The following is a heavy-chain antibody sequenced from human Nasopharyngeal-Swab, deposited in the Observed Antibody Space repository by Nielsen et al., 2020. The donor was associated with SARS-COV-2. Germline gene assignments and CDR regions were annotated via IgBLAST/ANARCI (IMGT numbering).Heavy chain of an antibody. V-gene: IGHV3-73*01. J-gene: IGHJ3*01. CDR3: TRLRSASSDDAFDV. D-gene: IGHD1-26*01. Sequence: GGSLRLSCAASGFTFSASAMHWVRQASGKGLEWVGRIRGKAGNYETAYTASMKVRFTISRNDSKNTAYLQMNSLKTEDTAVYYCTRLRSASSDDAFDVWGQGTMVTVSS. CDR2: IRGKAGNYET. CDR1: GFTFSASA.